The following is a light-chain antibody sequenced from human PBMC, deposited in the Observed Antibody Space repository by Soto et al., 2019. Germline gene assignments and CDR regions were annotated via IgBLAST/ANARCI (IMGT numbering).Light chain of an antibody. CDR1: QSVSGSY. J-gene: IGKJ4*01. V-gene: IGKV3-11*01. CDR2: DAS. CDR3: QQRSNWPSVT. Sequence: EIVMTQSPATLSLSPGERATLSCRASQSVSGSYLSWYQQKPGQPPRLLIYDASKRATGIPARFIGSGSGTHFTLTISSLEPEDFGLYYCQQRSNWPSVTFGGGTKVEIK.